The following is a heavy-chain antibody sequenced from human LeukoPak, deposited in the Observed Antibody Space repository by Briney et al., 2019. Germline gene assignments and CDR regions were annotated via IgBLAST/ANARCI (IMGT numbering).Heavy chain of an antibody. J-gene: IGHJ6*02. CDR2: IYSGGST. CDR3: ARRNYGYYYYGMDV. Sequence: GGSLRLSCAASGFTVRSNYMSWVRQAPGKGLEWVSVIYSGGSTYYADSVKGRFTISSDNSKNTLYLQMNSLRAEDTAVYYCARRNYGYYYYGMDVWGQGTTVTVSS. V-gene: IGHV3-66*04. D-gene: IGHD1-7*01. CDR1: GFTVRSNY.